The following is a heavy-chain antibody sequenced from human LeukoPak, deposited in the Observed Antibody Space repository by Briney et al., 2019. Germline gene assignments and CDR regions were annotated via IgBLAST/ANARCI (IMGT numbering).Heavy chain of an antibody. D-gene: IGHD5-18*01. CDR3: ARDYRRIQLWLFQEEDNSDY. Sequence: GASVTVSCKASGGTFSSYVISWVRQAPGQGLEWMGGIIPIFGTANYAQKFQGRVTITADESTSTAYMELSSLRAEDTAVYYCARDYRRIQLWLFQEEDNSDYWGQGTLVTVSS. V-gene: IGHV1-69*13. J-gene: IGHJ4*02. CDR1: GGTFSSYV. CDR2: IIPIFGTA.